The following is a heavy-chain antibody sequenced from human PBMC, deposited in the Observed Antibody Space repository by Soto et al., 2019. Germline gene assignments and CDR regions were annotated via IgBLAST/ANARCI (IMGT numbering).Heavy chain of an antibody. V-gene: IGHV3-74*01. CDR2: IISGGTRV. CDR1: GFTFSSDW. CDR3: ARERTSKGGMDI. Sequence: EVQLVESGEGLVQPGGSLRLSCAASGFTFSSDWMNWVRQSPGKGLEWVSRIISGGTRVSYADSVKGRFIITRDNAKNTLYLEMHSLTADDTAVYYCARERTSKGGMDIWGQGTTVTVSS. J-gene: IGHJ6*02.